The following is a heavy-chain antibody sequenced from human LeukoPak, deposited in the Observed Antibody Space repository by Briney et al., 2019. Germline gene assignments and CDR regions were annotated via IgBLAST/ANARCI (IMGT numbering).Heavy chain of an antibody. V-gene: IGHV3-53*01. D-gene: IGHD6-13*01. J-gene: IGHJ4*02. CDR1: GFTVSSNY. CDR2: IYSGGST. CDR3: ARGSGARIIAAAEGRYFDY. Sequence: PGGSLRLSCAASGFTVSSNYMSWVRQAPGKGLEWVSVIYSGGSTYYADSVKGRFTISRDNSKNTLYLQMNSLRAEDTAVYYCARGSGARIIAAAEGRYFDYWGQGTLVTVSS.